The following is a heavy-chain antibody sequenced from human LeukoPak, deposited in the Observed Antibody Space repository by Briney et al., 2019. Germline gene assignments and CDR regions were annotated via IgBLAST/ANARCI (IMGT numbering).Heavy chain of an antibody. Sequence: SETLSLTCAVYGGSFSGYYWSWIRQPPGKGLEWIGYIYYSGSTNYNPSLKSRVTISVDTSKNQFSLKLSSVAAADTAVYYCARGAGDIVLMVFDYWGQGTLVTVSS. CDR3: ARGAGDIVLMVFDY. J-gene: IGHJ4*02. D-gene: IGHD2-8*01. CDR2: IYYSGST. CDR1: GGSFSGYY. V-gene: IGHV4-59*01.